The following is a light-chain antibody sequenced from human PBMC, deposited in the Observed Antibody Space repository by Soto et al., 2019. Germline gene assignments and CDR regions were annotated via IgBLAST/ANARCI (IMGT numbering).Light chain of an antibody. CDR2: AAS. CDR3: HEANSFPLT. J-gene: IGKJ4*01. Sequence: DIQMTQSPSTLSASVVDRVTITFRASQSISNWLAWYQQKPGKAPKLLIYAASSLQSGVPSRFSGSGSGTDFTLTISSLQPEECATYYKHEANSFPLTFGGGTKVDIK. CDR1: QSISNW. V-gene: IGKV1-12*01.